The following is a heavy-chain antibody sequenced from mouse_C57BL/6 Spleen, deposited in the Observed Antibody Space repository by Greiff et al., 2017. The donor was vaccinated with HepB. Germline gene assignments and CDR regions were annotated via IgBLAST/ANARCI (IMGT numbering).Heavy chain of an antibody. Sequence: VQLQQSDAELVKPGASVKISCKVSGYTFTDHTIHWMKQRPEQGLEWIGYIYPRDGSTKYNEKFKGNATLTADKSSSAAYMQLNSLTSEDSAVYFCARRREIYDGYPYYFDYWGQGTTLTVSS. J-gene: IGHJ2*01. CDR3: ARRREIYDGYPYYFDY. D-gene: IGHD2-3*01. V-gene: IGHV1-78*01. CDR2: IYPRDGST. CDR1: GYTFTDHT.